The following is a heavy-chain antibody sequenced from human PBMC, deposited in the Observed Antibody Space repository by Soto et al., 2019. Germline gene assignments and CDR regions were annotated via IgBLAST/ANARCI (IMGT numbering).Heavy chain of an antibody. J-gene: IGHJ4*02. D-gene: IGHD3-3*01. CDR1: GFSFSDAW. V-gene: IGHV3-15*07. CDR2: FKRRADGGKT. CDR3: TSYLPGITTNYGFDY. Sequence: EVQLVESGGGLVKPGESLRLSCAASGFSFSDAWMNWVRQAPGKGLEWVGRFKRRADGGKTDYAAPVKGRFTISRDDSKNMLSLQMNSLKTEDTAMYFCTSYLPGITTNYGFDYWGQGTLVTVSS.